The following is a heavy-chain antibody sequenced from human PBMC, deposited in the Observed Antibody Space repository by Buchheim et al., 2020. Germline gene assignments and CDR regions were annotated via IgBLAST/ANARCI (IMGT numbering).Heavy chain of an antibody. J-gene: IGHJ6*02. D-gene: IGHD6-6*01. CDR3: ARSSRGGSSSYYYGMDV. Sequence: QVQLVQSGAEVKKPGSSVKVSCKASGGTFSSYTISWVRQAPGQGLEWMGRIIPILGIANYAQKFQGRVTITADKSTSTAYMELSSLRSEDTAVYYCARSSRGGSSSYYYGMDVWGQGTT. CDR1: GGTFSSYT. V-gene: IGHV1-69*02. CDR2: IIPILGIA.